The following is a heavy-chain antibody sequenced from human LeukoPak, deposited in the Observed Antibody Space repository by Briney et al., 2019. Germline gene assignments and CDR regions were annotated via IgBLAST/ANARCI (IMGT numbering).Heavy chain of an antibody. V-gene: IGHV4-4*02. CDR3: ARGDFELLWFGELFSAYDY. J-gene: IGHJ4*02. D-gene: IGHD3-10*01. Sequence: SGTLSLTCAVSGGSISSSNWWSWVRQPQGKGLEWIGEIYHSGSTNYNPSLKSRVTISVDKSKNQFSLKLSSVTAADTAVYYCARGDFELLWFGELFSAYDYWGQGTLVTVSS. CDR2: IYHSGST. CDR1: GGSISSSNW.